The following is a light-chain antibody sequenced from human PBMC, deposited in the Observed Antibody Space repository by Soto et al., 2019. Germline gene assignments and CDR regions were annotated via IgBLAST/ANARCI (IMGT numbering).Light chain of an antibody. CDR3: QQYNNWPPPAGT. CDR1: QSVSSN. V-gene: IGKV3-15*01. J-gene: IGKJ1*01. CDR2: GAS. Sequence: EIVMTQSPATLSVSPGERATLSCRASQSVSSNLAWYQQIPGHAPRLLIYGASTRATGIPARFSGSGSGTEFTLTISSLQSEDFAVYYCQQYNNWPPPAGTFGQGTKVDI.